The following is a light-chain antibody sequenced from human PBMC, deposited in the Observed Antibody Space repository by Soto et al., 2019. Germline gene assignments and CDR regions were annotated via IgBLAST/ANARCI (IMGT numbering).Light chain of an antibody. CDR1: QYINTR. V-gene: IGKV3D-11*01. CDR3: HEGQSFPRT. CDR2: QAS. J-gene: IGKJ1*01. Sequence: EIVFTQSPATLSSLPGDRVSFSCRASQYINTRLAWYQHRPGQSPRLLIYQASIRAAGTPARFSASGTGTDFTLARSDVLPEDFAVYYCHEGQSFPRTFGQVTKVDIK.